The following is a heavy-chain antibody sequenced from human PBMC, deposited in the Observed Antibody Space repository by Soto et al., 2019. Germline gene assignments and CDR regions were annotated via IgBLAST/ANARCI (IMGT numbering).Heavy chain of an antibody. Sequence: PGESLKISCQGSGYSFTTYWIGWVRQMPGKGLEWMGIIYPADSDIKYSPSFQGQVTIPADKSISTAYLQWSSLKASDTAMYFCARAGGSYDFDHWGRGTLVTVSS. CDR1: GYSFTTYW. CDR2: IYPADSDI. J-gene: IGHJ4*02. V-gene: IGHV5-51*01. CDR3: ARAGGSYDFDH. D-gene: IGHD1-26*01.